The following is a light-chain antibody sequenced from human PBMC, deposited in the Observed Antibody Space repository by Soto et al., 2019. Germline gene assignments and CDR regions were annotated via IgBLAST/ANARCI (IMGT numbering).Light chain of an antibody. CDR3: SSFVATIMV. J-gene: IGLJ2*01. CDR2: EVN. V-gene: IGLV2-14*01. Sequence: QSALTQPASVSGSPAQSIAISCTGTSSDVGDSKYVSWYQHHPGKAPKLLIYEVNNRPSGVSDRLSGSKSGNTASLTISGFQDEDEADYYCSSFVATIMVFGGGTKLTVL. CDR1: SSDVGDSKY.